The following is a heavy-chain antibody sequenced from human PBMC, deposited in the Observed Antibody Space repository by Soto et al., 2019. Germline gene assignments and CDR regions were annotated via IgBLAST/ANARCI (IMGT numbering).Heavy chain of an antibody. J-gene: IGHJ6*02. V-gene: IGHV3-30*18. CDR1: GFTFSSYG. D-gene: IGHD1-26*01. Sequence: QVQLVESGGGVVQPGRSLRLSCAASGFTFSSYGMHWVRQAPGKGLEWVALISYDGSNKYYVDSVKGRFTISRDNSKNTLFLQMNSLRAGDTAVYYCAKDRLRGGFLSTATTNGMDFWCQGTTVTVSS. CDR2: ISYDGSNK. CDR3: AKDRLRGGFLSTATTNGMDF.